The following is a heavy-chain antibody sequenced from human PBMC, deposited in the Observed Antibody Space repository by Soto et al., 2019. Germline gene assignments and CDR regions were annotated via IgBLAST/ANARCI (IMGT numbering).Heavy chain of an antibody. V-gene: IGHV5-51*01. CDR3: ARHGAYYDSSGYYYTQGSDY. Sequence: GESLKISCKGSGYSFTSYWIGWVRQMPGKGLEWMGIIYPGDSDTRYSPSFQGQVTISADKSISTAYLQWSSLKASDTAMYYCARHGAYYDSSGYYYTQGSDYWGQGTLVTVSS. D-gene: IGHD3-22*01. J-gene: IGHJ4*02. CDR1: GYSFTSYW. CDR2: IYPGDSDT.